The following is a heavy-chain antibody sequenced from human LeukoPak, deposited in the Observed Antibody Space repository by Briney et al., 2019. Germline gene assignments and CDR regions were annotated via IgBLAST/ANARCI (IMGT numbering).Heavy chain of an antibody. CDR1: GLIVSKNY. Sequence: PGGSLRLSCAASGLIVSKNYMSWVRQAPGKGLEWVAVLYGGGATFYADSVKGRFTISRDTAKNTLFLQMNNLRAEDTAVYYCAREGTTSREFDSWGQGTLVTVSS. V-gene: IGHV3-53*01. CDR3: AREGTTSREFDS. J-gene: IGHJ4*02. D-gene: IGHD1-1*01. CDR2: LYGGGAT.